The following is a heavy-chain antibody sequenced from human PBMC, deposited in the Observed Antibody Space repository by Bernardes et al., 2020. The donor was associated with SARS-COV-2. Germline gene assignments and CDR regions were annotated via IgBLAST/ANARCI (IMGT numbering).Heavy chain of an antibody. CDR2: VHYSGRA. V-gene: IGHV4-61*01. CDR1: GGSVNTGSYF. D-gene: IGHD1-1*01. Sequence: ETLSLTCTVSGGSVNTGSYFWTWIRQAPGKNPECIGYVHYSGRANYNPSLKSRVYISIDTSRNEFYLKLVSLTASDTAVYFCTRHSRDDALDIWGQGTMVTVSS. J-gene: IGHJ3*02. CDR3: TRHSRDDALDI.